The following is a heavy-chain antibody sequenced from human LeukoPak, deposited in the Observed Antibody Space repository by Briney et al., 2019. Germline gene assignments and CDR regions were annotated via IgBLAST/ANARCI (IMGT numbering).Heavy chain of an antibody. J-gene: IGHJ4*02. V-gene: IGHV4-34*01. CDR1: GGSFSGYY. CDR3: ARGVAGDIVVVPAAIGAGPLDY. CDR2: INRSGST. D-gene: IGHD2-2*01. Sequence: PSETLSLTCAVYGGSFSGYYWSWIRQPPGKGLEWIGEINRSGSTNYNPSLKSRVTISVDTSKNQFSLKLSSVTAADTAVYYCARGVAGDIVVVPAAIGAGPLDYWGQGTLVTVSS.